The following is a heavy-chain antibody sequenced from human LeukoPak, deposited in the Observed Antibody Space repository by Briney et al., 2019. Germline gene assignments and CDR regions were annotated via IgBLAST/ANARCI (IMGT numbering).Heavy chain of an antibody. CDR3: ASRTYWSDRSGYYYAPVDY. CDR1: GGTFSSYA. D-gene: IGHD3-22*01. J-gene: IGHJ4*02. CDR2: IIAIFGPA. V-gene: IGHV1-69*13. Sequence: SVKVSCKASGGTFSSYAISWVRQAPGQGLEWMGGIIAIFGPAKYAQNFQGRVTITADESTSTAYMELSSLTYEDTAVYYCASRTYWSDRSGYYYAPVDYWGQGTLVTVSS.